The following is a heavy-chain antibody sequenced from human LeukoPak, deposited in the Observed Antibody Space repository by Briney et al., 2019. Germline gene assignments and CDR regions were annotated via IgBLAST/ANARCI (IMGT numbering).Heavy chain of an antibody. V-gene: IGHV1-18*01. Sequence: GASVKVSCKASGYTFTSYGISWVRQAPGQGLEWMGWISAYNGNTNYAQKLQGRVTITTDTSTSTAYMELRSLRSDDTAVYYCASNGLSFYYGSGNPYYYMDVWGKGTTVTISS. J-gene: IGHJ6*03. CDR3: ASNGLSFYYGSGNPYYYMDV. D-gene: IGHD3-10*01. CDR2: ISAYNGNT. CDR1: GYTFTSYG.